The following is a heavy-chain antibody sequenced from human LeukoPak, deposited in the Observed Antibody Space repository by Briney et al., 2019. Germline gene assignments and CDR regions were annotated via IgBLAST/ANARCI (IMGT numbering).Heavy chain of an antibody. V-gene: IGHV3-20*04. CDR2: INWNGGIT. CDR1: GFTFDDYG. D-gene: IGHD5-24*01. J-gene: IGHJ4*02. Sequence: PGGSLRLSCAASGFTFDDYGMSWVRQAPGKGLEWVSGINWNGGITAYADSVKGRFTISRDNAKNSLYLQMNSLRAEDTAVYYCARDGWLPYYFDYWGQGTLVTVSS. CDR3: ARDGWLPYYFDY.